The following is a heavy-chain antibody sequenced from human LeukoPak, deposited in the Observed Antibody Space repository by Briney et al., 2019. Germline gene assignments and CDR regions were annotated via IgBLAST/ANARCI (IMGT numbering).Heavy chain of an antibody. CDR3: AKRDGYIWGSYRYTEGFYFDY. V-gene: IGHV3-23*01. CDR2: ISGSGGST. CDR1: GFTFSSYA. D-gene: IGHD3-16*02. Sequence: GGSLRLSCAASGFTFSSYAMSWVRQAPGKGLEWVSAISGSGGSTYYADSVKGRFTISRDNSKNTLYLQMNSLRAEDTAVYYCAKRDGYIWGSYRYTEGFYFDYWGQGTLVTVSS. J-gene: IGHJ4*02.